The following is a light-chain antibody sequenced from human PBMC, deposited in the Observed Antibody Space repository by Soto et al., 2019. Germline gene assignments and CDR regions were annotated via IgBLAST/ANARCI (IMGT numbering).Light chain of an antibody. Sequence: SYELTQAPSVSVAPGQTAEITCGGNNIGSKGVQWYQQKPGKAPVLVVYDDIDRPSGIPERFSGSNSGNTATLTINTVVAGDEADYYCQVWDSTNNHRVFGGGTKLTVL. J-gene: IGLJ2*01. V-gene: IGLV3-21*02. CDR1: NIGSKG. CDR3: QVWDSTNNHRV. CDR2: DDI.